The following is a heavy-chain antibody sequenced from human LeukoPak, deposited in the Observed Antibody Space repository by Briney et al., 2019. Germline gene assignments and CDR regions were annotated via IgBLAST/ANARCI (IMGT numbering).Heavy chain of an antibody. Sequence: GGSLRLSCAASGFTFSSYSMNWVRQAPGKGLEWVLYISSSSSTIYYADSVKGRFTISRDNAKNSLYLQMNSLRDEDTAVYYCARDRYIYSGYEDDAFDIWGQGTMVTVSS. J-gene: IGHJ3*02. CDR1: GFTFSSYS. V-gene: IGHV3-48*02. D-gene: IGHD5-12*01. CDR2: ISSSSSTI. CDR3: ARDRYIYSGYEDDAFDI.